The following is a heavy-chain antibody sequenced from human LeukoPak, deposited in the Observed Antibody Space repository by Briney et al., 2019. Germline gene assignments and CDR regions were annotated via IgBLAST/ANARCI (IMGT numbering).Heavy chain of an antibody. CDR1: GYTFTSYY. V-gene: IGHV1-46*01. Sequence: ASVKVSCKASGYTFTSYYMHWVRQAPGQGLEWMGISNPSGGSTTYAQKFQGRVTMTRDTSTNTVYMALSSLRSEDTAVYYCARYGDYTNFDYWGQGTLVTVSS. CDR2: SNPSGGST. CDR3: ARYGDYTNFDY. D-gene: IGHD4-17*01. J-gene: IGHJ4*02.